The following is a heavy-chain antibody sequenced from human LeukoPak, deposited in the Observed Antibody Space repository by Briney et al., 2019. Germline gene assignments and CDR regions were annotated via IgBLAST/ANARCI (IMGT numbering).Heavy chain of an antibody. D-gene: IGHD2-15*01. J-gene: IGHJ6*03. CDR2: IYPGDSDT. CDR3: ARHSGRCSGGSCYPGYYYYMDV. Sequence: GESLKISCKGSGYSFTSYWIGWVRQMPGKGLEWMGIIYPGDSDTRYSPSFQGQVTISADKSISTAYLQWSSLKASDTAMYYCARHSGRCSGGSCYPGYYYYMDVWGEGTTVTVSS. V-gene: IGHV5-51*01. CDR1: GYSFTSYW.